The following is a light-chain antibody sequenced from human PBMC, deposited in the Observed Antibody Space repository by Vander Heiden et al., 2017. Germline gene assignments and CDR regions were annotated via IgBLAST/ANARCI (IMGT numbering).Light chain of an antibody. Sequence: IVFTEAPSSLSVSPGERATHSCGARQSVRSSYLDPYQQKPVQAPMVLIYGVSSTATRLPETFTGRGDLRELSLAISRRGRQDIALYVSVRDWGAPLTFGQGTPMEIK. CDR3: VRDWGAPLT. J-gene: IGKJ5*01. CDR2: GVS. CDR1: QSVRSSY. V-gene: IGKV3-20*01.